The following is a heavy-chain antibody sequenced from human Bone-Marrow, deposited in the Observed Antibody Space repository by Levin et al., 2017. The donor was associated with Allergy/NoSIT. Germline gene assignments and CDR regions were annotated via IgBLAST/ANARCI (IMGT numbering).Heavy chain of an antibody. Sequence: GGSLRLSCAASGISVSNNHMSWVRQAPGKGLECVAGIYSGGDTYQSDSVKRRFTVSRDNSKNTVYLHMRNLRGDDTAVYYCARGYKSGLSFGWGQGTLVTVSS. CDR3: ARGYKSGLSFG. CDR1: GISVSNNH. V-gene: IGHV3-66*01. D-gene: IGHD5-12*01. J-gene: IGHJ4*02. CDR2: IYSGGDT.